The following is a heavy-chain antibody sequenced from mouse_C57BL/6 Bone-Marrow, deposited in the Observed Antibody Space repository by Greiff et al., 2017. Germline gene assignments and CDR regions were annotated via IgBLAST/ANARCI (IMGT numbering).Heavy chain of an antibody. V-gene: IGHV1-69*01. CDR2: IDPSDSYT. CDR1: GYTFTSYW. Sequence: QVQLQQPGAELVMPGASVKLSCKASGYTFTSYWMHWVKQRPGQGLEWIGEIDPSDSYTNYNQKFKGKSTLTVDKSSSTAYMQLNSLTSEDSAVYYCAREEITTVVATDAMDYWGQGTSVTVSS. CDR3: AREEITTVVATDAMDY. J-gene: IGHJ4*01. D-gene: IGHD1-1*01.